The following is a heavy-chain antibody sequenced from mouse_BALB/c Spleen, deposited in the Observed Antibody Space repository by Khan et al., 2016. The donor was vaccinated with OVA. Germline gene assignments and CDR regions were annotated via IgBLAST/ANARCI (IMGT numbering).Heavy chain of an antibody. J-gene: IGHJ3*01. CDR2: IWSGGST. D-gene: IGHD2-12*01. CDR1: GFSLTTYG. CDR3: ARHSYRYDFTY. Sequence: QVQLKQSGPGLVQPSQSLSITCTVSGFSLTTYGIHWVRQSPGKGLDWLGVIWSGGSTDYNAPFMSRLTITKDNSKCHVFFQMNSLHTDDTAIYYCARHSYRYDFTYWGQGTLVTVSA. V-gene: IGHV2-2*01.